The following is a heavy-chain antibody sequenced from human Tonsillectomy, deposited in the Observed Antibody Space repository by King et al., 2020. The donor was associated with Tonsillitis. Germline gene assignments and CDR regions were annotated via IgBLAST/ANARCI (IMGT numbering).Heavy chain of an antibody. CDR3: ARDRGSWVLDIDY. CDR2: ISYDGTNK. J-gene: IGHJ4*02. Sequence: VQLVESGGGVVQPGRSLRLSCAASGFTFRNYAMHWVRQAPGKGLDWVAIISYDGTNKFYADSVKGRFTISRDSSKNIMYPQMNSLRAGDTAVYYCARDRGSWVLDIDYWGQGTLVTVSS. CDR1: GFTFRNYA. V-gene: IGHV3-30*04. D-gene: IGHD1-26*01.